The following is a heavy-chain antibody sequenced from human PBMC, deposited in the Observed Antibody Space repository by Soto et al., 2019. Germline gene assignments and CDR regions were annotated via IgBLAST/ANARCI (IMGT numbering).Heavy chain of an antibody. D-gene: IGHD1-26*01. CDR3: ARGSRVGAADYFDY. Sequence: TGGSRRLSCAASGLIIPSCGIHWIRQSPGKGLEWVAVIGSNGPHTSYCNSVRGRFTNSTDTSQNIIFLQMDSLTADDTALYYCARGSRVGAADYFDYWGQGTLVTVSS. CDR2: IGSNGPHT. J-gene: IGHJ4*02. V-gene: IGHV3-30*01. CDR1: GLIIPSCG.